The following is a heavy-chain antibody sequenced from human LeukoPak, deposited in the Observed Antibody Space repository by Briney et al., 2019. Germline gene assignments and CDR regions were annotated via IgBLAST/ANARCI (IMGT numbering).Heavy chain of an antibody. CDR3: GRGAAVAVDH. CDR1: GFTFSSYA. Sequence: GGSLRLSCAASGFTFSSYAMSWVRQAPGKGLEWVSAISGSGGSTYYADSVKGRFTISRDNSKNTLYLHVNSLRREDTAVYFCGRGAAVAVDHWGQGTLVSVSS. D-gene: IGHD6-19*01. V-gene: IGHV3-23*01. CDR2: ISGSGGST. J-gene: IGHJ4*02.